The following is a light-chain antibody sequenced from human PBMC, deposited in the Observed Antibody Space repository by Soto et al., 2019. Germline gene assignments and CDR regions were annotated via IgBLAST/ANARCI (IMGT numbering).Light chain of an antibody. CDR3: QPYVTWPLA. V-gene: IGKV3-15*01. J-gene: IGKJ4*01. Sequence: EVVMTQSPATLSVSPGERATLSCRASRGIGSTLAWYQQKPGQTPRLLIYDTSTMATGVPARFIGSASGTEFTLTLTSLQSEDLAIYYCQPYVTWPLAFGGGTRVENK. CDR1: RGIGST. CDR2: DTS.